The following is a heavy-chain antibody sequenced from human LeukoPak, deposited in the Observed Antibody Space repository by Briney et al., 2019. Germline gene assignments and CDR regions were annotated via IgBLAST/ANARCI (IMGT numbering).Heavy chain of an antibody. V-gene: IGHV3-30*02. Sequence: GGSLRLSCAASGFTFSSYGMHWVRQAPGKGLEWVLFIRYDGSNKYYADSVKGRFTISRDNAKNSLYLQMNSLRAEDTAVYYCARRISPRAGAGYWGQGTLVTVSS. CDR3: ARRISPRAGAGY. J-gene: IGHJ4*02. CDR1: GFTFSSYG. CDR2: IRYDGSNK. D-gene: IGHD2-15*01.